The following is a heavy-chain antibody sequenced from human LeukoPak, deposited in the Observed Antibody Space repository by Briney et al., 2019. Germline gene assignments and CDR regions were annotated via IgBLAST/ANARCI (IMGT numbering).Heavy chain of an antibody. CDR3: AREYYYDSSGYDAFDI. CDR1: GYSFTSYW. V-gene: IGHV5-51*01. CDR2: IYPGDSDT. J-gene: IGHJ3*02. Sequence: GESLKISCKGSGYSFTSYWISWVRQMPGKGLEWMGIIYPGDSDTRYSPSFQGQVTISADKSISTAYLQWSSLKASDTAMYYCAREYYYDSSGYDAFDIWGQGTMVTVSS. D-gene: IGHD3-22*01.